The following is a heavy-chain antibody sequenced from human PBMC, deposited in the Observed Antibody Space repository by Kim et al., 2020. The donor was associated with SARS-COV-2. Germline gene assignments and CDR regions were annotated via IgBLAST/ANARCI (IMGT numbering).Heavy chain of an antibody. CDR1: GGSISSYY. CDR2: IYYSGST. D-gene: IGHD3-10*01. Sequence: SETLSLTCTVSGGSISSYYWSWNRQPPGKGLEWIGYIYYSGSTNYNPSLKSRVTISVETSKNNFSLKLSSVTAADTAVYYCAREVRGVIPRYYYGMYLWGQGTTVTVSS. J-gene: IGHJ6*02. V-gene: IGHV4-59*01. CDR3: AREVRGVIPRYYYGMYL.